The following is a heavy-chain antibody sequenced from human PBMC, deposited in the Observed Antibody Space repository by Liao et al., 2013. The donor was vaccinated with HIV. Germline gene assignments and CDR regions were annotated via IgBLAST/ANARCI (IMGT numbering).Heavy chain of an antibody. CDR3: ARDRAGLYDSSGYFYLDY. Sequence: QVQLQESGPGLVKPSQTLSLTCTVSGGSISSGDYYWSWIRQPAGKGLEWIGRIYTSGSTNYNPSLKSRVTMSVDTSKNQFSLKLSSVTAADTAVYYCARDRAGLYDSSGYFYLDYWGQGTLVTVSS. J-gene: IGHJ4*02. CDR2: IYTSGST. V-gene: IGHV4-61*02. CDR1: GGSISSGDYY. D-gene: IGHD3-22*01.